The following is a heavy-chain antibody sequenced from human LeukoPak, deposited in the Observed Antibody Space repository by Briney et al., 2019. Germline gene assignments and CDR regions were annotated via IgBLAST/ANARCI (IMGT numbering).Heavy chain of an antibody. V-gene: IGHV3-23*01. CDR2: ISGSGGST. J-gene: IGHJ4*02. Sequence: GGSLRLSCAASGFTFSSYAMSWVRQAPGKGLEWVSAISGSGGSTYYADSVKGRFTISRDNSKNTLYLQMNSLRAEDTAVYYCAKDGGSSWTLYYFDYWGQGTLVTVSS. D-gene: IGHD6-13*01. CDR3: AKDGGSSWTLYYFDY. CDR1: GFTFSSYA.